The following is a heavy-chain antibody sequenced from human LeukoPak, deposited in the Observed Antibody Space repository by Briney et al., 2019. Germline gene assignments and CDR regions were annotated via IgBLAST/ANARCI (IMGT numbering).Heavy chain of an antibody. D-gene: IGHD6-19*01. CDR2: IIPIFGTA. CDR3: AGGRRDSSGCLDY. J-gene: IGHJ4*02. V-gene: IGHV1-69*13. CDR1: GGTFSSYA. Sequence: SVKVSCKASGGTFSSYAISWVRQAPGQGLEWMGGIIPIFGTANYAQKFQGRVTITADESTSTAYMELSSLRSEDTAVYYCAGGRRDSSGCLDYWGQGTLVTVSS.